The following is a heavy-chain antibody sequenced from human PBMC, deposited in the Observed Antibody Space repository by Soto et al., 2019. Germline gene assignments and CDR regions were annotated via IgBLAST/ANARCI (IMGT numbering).Heavy chain of an antibody. J-gene: IGHJ4*02. V-gene: IGHV3-7*03. CDR2: IKQDGSET. Sequence: PGGSLRLSCAASGFTFSSNWMSWVRQAPGKGLEWVSNIKQDGSETYYVDSVRGRFTISRDNSKDTLYLQINSLRAEDTAVYYCANPIPKTGTTFGFWGQGTLVTVSS. D-gene: IGHD1-1*01. CDR1: GFTFSSNW. CDR3: ANPIPKTGTTFGF.